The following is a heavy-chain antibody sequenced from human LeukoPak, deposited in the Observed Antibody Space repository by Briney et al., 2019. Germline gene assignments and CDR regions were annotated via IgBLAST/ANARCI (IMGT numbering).Heavy chain of an antibody. Sequence: GASVKVSCKASGYTFNDYYIHWVRQAPGHGLEWMGWINPNSAGTNYAQMFQGRVTMTRDTSISTAYMELSRLRSDDTAVYYCARGMQEMTATTSYYYYYYMDVWGKGTTVTVSS. J-gene: IGHJ6*03. CDR3: ARGMQEMTATTSYYYYYYMDV. CDR1: GYTFNDYY. V-gene: IGHV1-2*02. D-gene: IGHD4-11*01. CDR2: INPNSAGT.